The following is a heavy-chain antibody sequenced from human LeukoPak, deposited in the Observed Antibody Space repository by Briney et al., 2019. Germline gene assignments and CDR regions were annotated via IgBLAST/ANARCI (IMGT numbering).Heavy chain of an antibody. Sequence: GGSLRLSCAASGFTFSSYWMSWVRQAPGKGLEWVANIKQDGSEKCYVDSVKGRFTISRDNAKNSLYLQMNSLRAEDTAVYYCARTSLPAHRGAFDYWGQGTLVTVSS. J-gene: IGHJ4*02. CDR2: IKQDGSEK. D-gene: IGHD2-2*01. V-gene: IGHV3-7*01. CDR3: ARTSLPAHRGAFDY. CDR1: GFTFSSYW.